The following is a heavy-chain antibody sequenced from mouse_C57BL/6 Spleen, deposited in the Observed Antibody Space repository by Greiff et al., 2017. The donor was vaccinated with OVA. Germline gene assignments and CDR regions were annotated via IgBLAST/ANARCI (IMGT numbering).Heavy chain of an antibody. D-gene: IGHD2-3*01. CDR1: GYTFTSYW. Sequence: QVQLQQPGAELVRPGSSVKLSCKASGYTFTSYWMHWVKQRPIQGLEWIGNIDPSDSETHYNQKFKDKATLTVDKSSSTAYMQLSSLTSEDSAVYYCASDGYYPLAYWGQGTLVTVSA. J-gene: IGHJ3*01. CDR2: IDPSDSET. V-gene: IGHV1-52*01. CDR3: ASDGYYPLAY.